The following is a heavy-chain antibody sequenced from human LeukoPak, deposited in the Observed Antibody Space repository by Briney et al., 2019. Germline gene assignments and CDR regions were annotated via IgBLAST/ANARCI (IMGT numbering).Heavy chain of an antibody. Sequence: GGSLRLSCAASGFTFSSYAMSWVRQAPGKGLEWVSAISGSGGSTYYADSVKGRFTISRDNSKNTLYLQMNSLRAEDTAVYYCAKVGPQLPSRYYYYMDVWGKGTTVTVSS. CDR3: AKVGPQLPSRYYYYMDV. CDR2: ISGSGGST. V-gene: IGHV3-23*01. CDR1: GFTFSSYA. J-gene: IGHJ6*03. D-gene: IGHD2-2*01.